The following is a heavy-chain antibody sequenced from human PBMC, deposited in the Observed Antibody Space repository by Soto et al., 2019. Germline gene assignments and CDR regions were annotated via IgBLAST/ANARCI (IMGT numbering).Heavy chain of an antibody. J-gene: IGHJ4*02. V-gene: IGHV1-69*13. CDR1: GGTFSSYA. D-gene: IGHD6-19*01. CDR3: ARIVIGGWYDFDY. CDR2: IIPIFGTA. Sequence: SVKASCKASGGTFSSYAISWVRQAPGQGLEWMGGIIPIFGTANYAQKFQDRVTITADESTSTAYMELSSLRSEDTAVYYCARIVIGGWYDFDYWGQGTLVTVSS.